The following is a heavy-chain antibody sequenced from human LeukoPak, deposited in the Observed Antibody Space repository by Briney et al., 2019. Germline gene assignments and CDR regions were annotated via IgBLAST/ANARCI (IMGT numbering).Heavy chain of an antibody. V-gene: IGHV1-3*01. J-gene: IGHJ4*02. CDR1: GYTFTSYA. CDR2: INAGNGNT. D-gene: IGHD3-9*01. Sequence: VSVKVSCKASGYTFTSYAMHWVRQAPGQRLEWMGWINAGNGNTKYSQKFQGRVTITRDTSASTAYMELSSLRSEDTAVYYCARDRHYDILTGYYFDYWGQGTLVTVSS. CDR3: ARDRHYDILTGYYFDY.